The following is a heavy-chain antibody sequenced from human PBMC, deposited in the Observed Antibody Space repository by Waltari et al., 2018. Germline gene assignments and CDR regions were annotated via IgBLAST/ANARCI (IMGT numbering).Heavy chain of an antibody. CDR3: ASGGSGSYYNKYYYYYMDV. CDR1: GGSISSRSYY. CDR2: IYYSGST. Sequence: QLQLQESGPGLVKPSETLSLTCTVSGGSISSRSYYWGWIRQPPGKGLEWIGSIYYSGSTYYNPSLKSRVTISVDTSKNQFSLKLSSVTAADTAVYYCASGGSGSYYNKYYYYYMDVWGKGTTVTVSS. D-gene: IGHD3-10*01. J-gene: IGHJ6*03. V-gene: IGHV4-39*07.